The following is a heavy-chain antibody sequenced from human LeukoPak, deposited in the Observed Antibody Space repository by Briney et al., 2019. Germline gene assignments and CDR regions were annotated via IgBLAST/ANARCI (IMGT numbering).Heavy chain of an antibody. D-gene: IGHD2-2*01. CDR2: ISWDGGST. V-gene: IGHV3-43*01. CDR3: TRGGVVPAAL. CDR1: GFTFDDYT. Sequence: GGSLRLSCAASGFTFDDYTMHWVRQAPGKGLEWVSLISWDGGSTYYADSVKGRFTISRDNAKNSLYLQMNSLRAEDTAVYYCTRGGVVPAALWGQGTLVTVSS. J-gene: IGHJ4*02.